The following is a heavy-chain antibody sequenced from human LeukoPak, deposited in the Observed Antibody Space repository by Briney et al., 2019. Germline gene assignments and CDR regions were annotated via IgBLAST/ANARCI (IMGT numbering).Heavy chain of an antibody. V-gene: IGHV4-59*08. CDR1: GGSISSYY. CDR3: ARQNSGYDLGPFAY. CDR2: ISYSGST. D-gene: IGHD5-12*01. J-gene: IGHJ4*02. Sequence: SSETLSLTCTVSGGSISSYYWSWIRQPPGKGLEWIAYISYSGSTNYNPSLRSRVTISLDTSKNHFSLKLSSVTAADTAVYYCARQNSGYDLGPFAYWDQGILVTVSS.